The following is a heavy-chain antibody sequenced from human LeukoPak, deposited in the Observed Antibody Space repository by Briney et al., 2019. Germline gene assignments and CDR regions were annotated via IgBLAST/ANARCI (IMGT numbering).Heavy chain of an antibody. CDR2: ISWNSGSI. J-gene: IGHJ4*02. D-gene: IGHD4-17*01. Sequence: GESLRLSCAASGFTFDDYATHWVRQAPGKGLEWVSGISWNSGSIGYADSVKGRFTISRDNAKNSLYLQMNSLRAEDTALYYCAKDMSYGEYGIDYWGQGTLVTVSS. CDR3: AKDMSYGEYGIDY. V-gene: IGHV3-9*01. CDR1: GFTFDDYA.